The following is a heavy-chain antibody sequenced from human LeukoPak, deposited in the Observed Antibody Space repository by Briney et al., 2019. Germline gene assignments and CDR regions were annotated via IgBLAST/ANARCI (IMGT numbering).Heavy chain of an antibody. D-gene: IGHD2-8*01. CDR2: IYTSGST. V-gene: IGHV4-61*02. Sequence: SQTLSLTCIVSGGSTSSGDYYCSWIRQPAGKGLEWIGRIYTSGSTNYNPSLKSRVTMSVDTSKNQFSLKLSSVTAADTAVYYCARESLNGYMDVWGKGTTVTVSS. CDR3: ARESLNGYMDV. J-gene: IGHJ6*03. CDR1: GGSTSSGDYY.